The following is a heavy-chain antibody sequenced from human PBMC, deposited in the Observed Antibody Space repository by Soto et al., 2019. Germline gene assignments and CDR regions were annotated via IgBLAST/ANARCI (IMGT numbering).Heavy chain of an antibody. CDR1: GGSISSGGYS. V-gene: IGHV4-30-2*01. CDR3: AISFCTDTSCSIFDS. J-gene: IGHJ4*01. CDR2: IYHSGST. D-gene: IGHD2-2*01. Sequence: SETLSLTCAVSGGSISSGGYSWSWIRQPPGKGLEWIGYIYHSGSTYYNPSLKSRVTISVDRSKNQFSLKLSSVTTADTAVYFCAISFCTDTSCSIFDSRGLGTLVPGSS.